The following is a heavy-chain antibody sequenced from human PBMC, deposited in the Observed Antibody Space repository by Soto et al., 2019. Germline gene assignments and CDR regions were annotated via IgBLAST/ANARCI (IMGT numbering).Heavy chain of an antibody. V-gene: IGHV1-18*01. Sequence: ASVKVSCKASGYTFTSYGISWVRQAPGQGLEWMGWISAYNGNTNYAQKLQGRVTMTTDTSTSTAYMELRSLRSDDTAVYYCARGVLNRNRYYYMDVWGKGTTGTVSS. CDR3: ARGVLNRNRYYYMDV. CDR1: GYTFTSYG. CDR2: ISAYNGNT. J-gene: IGHJ6*03.